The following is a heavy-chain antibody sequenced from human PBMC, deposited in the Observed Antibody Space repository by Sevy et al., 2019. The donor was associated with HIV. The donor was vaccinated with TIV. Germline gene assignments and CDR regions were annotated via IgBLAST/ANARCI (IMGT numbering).Heavy chain of an antibody. CDR1: GGTLTNYA. J-gene: IGHJ5*02. CDR2: IVPVFGTS. D-gene: IGHD2-8*01. CDR3: TSGADCSNGVCYPRGFDP. V-gene: IGHV1-69*13. Sequence: VKVSCKASGGTLTNYAISWVRQAPGQGLEWMGEIVPVFGTSHHARSFQGRVTITADESTSTAYMELRSLRSEDTAVYYCTSGADCSNGVCYPRGFDPWGQGTLVTVSS.